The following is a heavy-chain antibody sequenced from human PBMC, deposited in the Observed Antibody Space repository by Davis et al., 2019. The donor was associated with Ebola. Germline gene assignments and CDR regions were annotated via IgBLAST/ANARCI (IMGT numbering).Heavy chain of an antibody. CDR1: GFTFSTSA. Sequence: AASVKVSCKDSGFTFSTSAVQWVRLARGQRLEWMGWIVVGSGDTNYAQKFQERVTITRDLSTTTAYMELSNLRSDETAVYYCAGDWAQRITTFGVVPNMYYMDVWGTGTTVTVSS. D-gene: IGHD3-3*01. CDR3: AGDWAQRITTFGVVPNMYYMDV. V-gene: IGHV1-58*01. CDR2: IVVGSGDT. J-gene: IGHJ6*03.